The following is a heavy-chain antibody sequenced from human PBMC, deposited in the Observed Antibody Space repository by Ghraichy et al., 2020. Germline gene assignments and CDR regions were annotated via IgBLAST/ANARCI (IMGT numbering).Heavy chain of an antibody. D-gene: IGHD5-18*01. V-gene: IGHV1-2*04. J-gene: IGHJ2*01. CDR2: INPNSGGT. CDR1: GYTFTDYY. CDR3: AREDAGYSEGGYFDL. Sequence: ASVKVSCKASGYTFTDYYMHWVRQAPGQGLEWMGWINPNSGGTSYAQQFQGWVTMTRDTSTRTAYMELTRLRSDDTAIYYCAREDAGYSEGGYFDLWGRGTLVTVSS.